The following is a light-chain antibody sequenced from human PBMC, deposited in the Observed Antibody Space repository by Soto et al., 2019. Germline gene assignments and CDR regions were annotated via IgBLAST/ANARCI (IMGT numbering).Light chain of an antibody. CDR3: QKYNGAPLT. V-gene: IGKV1-27*01. CDR1: QGISNY. CDR2: AAS. Sequence: DTQMTQSPSSLSASVGDRVTITCRASQGISNYLAWYQQKPGRVPKLLIYAASTLQSGLPSRFSGSGSGTDSTLTISSLQPEDVATYYCQKYNGAPLTFGGGTKVEIK. J-gene: IGKJ4*01.